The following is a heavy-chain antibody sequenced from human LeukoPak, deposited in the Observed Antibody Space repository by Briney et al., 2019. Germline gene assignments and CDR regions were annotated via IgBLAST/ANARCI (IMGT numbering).Heavy chain of an antibody. V-gene: IGHV4-34*01. Sequence: SETLSLTCAVYGGSFSGYYWSWIRQPPGKGLEWIGEINHSGSTNYNPSLKSRVTISVDTSKNQLSLKLSSVTAADTAVYYCARGRDIVVVPAAIGERPYYYYGMDVWGQGTTVTVSS. CDR2: INHSGST. D-gene: IGHD2-2*01. J-gene: IGHJ6*02. CDR3: ARGRDIVVVPAAIGERPYYYYGMDV. CDR1: GGSFSGYY.